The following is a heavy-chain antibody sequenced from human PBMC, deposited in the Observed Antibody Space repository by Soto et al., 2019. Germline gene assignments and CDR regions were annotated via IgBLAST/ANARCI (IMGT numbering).Heavy chain of an antibody. V-gene: IGHV3-30-3*01. J-gene: IGHJ3*02. CDR2: ISYDGSNK. CDR1: GFTFSSYA. CDR3: ARDRNYYYDSSGYHPDAFDI. D-gene: IGHD3-22*01. Sequence: GSLRLSCAASGFTFSSYAMHWVRQAPGKGLEWVAVISYDGSNKYYADSVKGRFTISRDNSKNTLYLQMNSLRAEDTAVYYCARDRNYYYDSSGYHPDAFDIWGQGTMVTVSS.